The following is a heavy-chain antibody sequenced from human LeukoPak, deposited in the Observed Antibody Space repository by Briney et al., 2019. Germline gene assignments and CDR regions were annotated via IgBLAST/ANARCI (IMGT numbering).Heavy chain of an antibody. CDR3: AKEGYSYGYYFDY. D-gene: IGHD5-18*01. V-gene: IGHV3-43*02. CDR1: GFTFDDYG. Sequence: QTGGSLRLSCAASGFTFDDYGMHWVRQAPGKGLQWVSLISGLGGSTYYADSVKGRFTISRDNSKNSLYLQMNSLRTEDTALYYCAKEGYSYGYYFDYWGQGTLATVSS. CDR2: ISGLGGST. J-gene: IGHJ4*02.